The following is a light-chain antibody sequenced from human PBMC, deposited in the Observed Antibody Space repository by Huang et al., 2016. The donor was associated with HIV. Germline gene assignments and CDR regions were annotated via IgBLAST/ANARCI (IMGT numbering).Light chain of an antibody. CDR3: QQYESWPPLT. CDR1: QSVRDK. V-gene: IGKV3-15*01. CDR2: ATS. J-gene: IGKJ4*01. Sequence: EIVMTQSPDTLSVSPGERATLSCRASQSVRDKLAWYQQKPGQAPRLLLHATSTRAAGVPARFSGSGSGTEFTLTISSLQSEDCGVYYCQQYESWPPLTIGGGTKVEIK.